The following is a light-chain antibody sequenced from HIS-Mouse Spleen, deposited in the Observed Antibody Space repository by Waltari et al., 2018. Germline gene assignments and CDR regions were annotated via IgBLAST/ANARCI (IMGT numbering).Light chain of an antibody. CDR1: SSHLRSYH. CDR3: AAWDDSLSGSYV. V-gene: IGLV1-47*01. CDR2: RNN. J-gene: IGLJ1*01. Sequence: QSVLTQPPSASGTPGQGVTISCSGSSSHLRSYHVYWYQQLPGTAPKLLIYRNNQRPSGVPDRFSGSKSGTSASLAISGLRSEDEADYYCAAWDDSLSGSYVFGTGTKVTVL.